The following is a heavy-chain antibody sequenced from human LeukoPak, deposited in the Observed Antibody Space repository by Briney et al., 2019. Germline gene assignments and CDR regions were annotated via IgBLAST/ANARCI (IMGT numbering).Heavy chain of an antibody. CDR2: INHSGST. Sequence: PSETLSLTCAVSGGSFSGSYWSWIRQPPGKGLEWIGEINHSGSTNYNPSLKSRVTFSVETSKNQFSLKLNSVTAADTAVYYCARGGDYGDLRYFDYWGQGTLVTVSS. D-gene: IGHD4-17*01. V-gene: IGHV4-34*01. CDR3: ARGGDYGDLRYFDY. J-gene: IGHJ4*02. CDR1: GGSFSGSY.